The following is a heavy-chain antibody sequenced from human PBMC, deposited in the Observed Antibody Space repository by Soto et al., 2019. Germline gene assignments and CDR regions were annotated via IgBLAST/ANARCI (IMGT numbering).Heavy chain of an antibody. CDR3: ARGQSYYYGSGISFWFDP. CDR1: GGSISSYY. Sequence: PSETLSLTCTVSGGSISSYYWSWIRQPPGKGLEWIGYIYYSGSTNYNPSLKSRVTISVDTSKNQFSLKLSSVTAADTAVYYCARGQSYYYGSGISFWFDPWGQGTLVTVSS. CDR2: IYYSGST. J-gene: IGHJ5*02. D-gene: IGHD3-10*01. V-gene: IGHV4-59*01.